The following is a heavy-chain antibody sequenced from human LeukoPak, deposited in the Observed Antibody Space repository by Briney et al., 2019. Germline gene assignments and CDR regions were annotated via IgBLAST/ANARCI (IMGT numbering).Heavy chain of an antibody. D-gene: IGHD3-3*01. V-gene: IGHV4-39*02. CDR3: AKVLGDDLFDAFEI. CDR1: GVSISSSDSF. J-gene: IGHJ3*02. CDR2: ISYRGSA. Sequence: SETLSLTCTVSGVSISSSDSFWGWIRQPPGKGLEWIGTISYRGSAYYNPSLKSRVTLSKDTSMNHFSLKLSSVTVADVAVYYCAKVLGDDLFDAFEIWGQGKMVAVSS.